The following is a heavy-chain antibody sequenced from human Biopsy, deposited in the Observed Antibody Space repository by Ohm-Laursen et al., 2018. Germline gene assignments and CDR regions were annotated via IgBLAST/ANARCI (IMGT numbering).Heavy chain of an antibody. Sequence: SLRLSCTASDFIFSRFWMYWVRQAPGKGLVWVSRINSDGSSTNYADAVKGRFTISRDNAKNTVFLQMNSLRAEDTAVYYCTRAEAGSGSLLYFDYWGQGTLVTVSS. D-gene: IGHD3-10*01. CDR3: TRAEAGSGSLLYFDY. CDR1: DFIFSRFW. CDR2: INSDGSST. V-gene: IGHV3-74*01. J-gene: IGHJ4*02.